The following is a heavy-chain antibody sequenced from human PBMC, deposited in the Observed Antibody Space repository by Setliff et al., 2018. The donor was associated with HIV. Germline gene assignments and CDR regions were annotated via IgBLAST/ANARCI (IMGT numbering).Heavy chain of an antibody. Sequence: PSETLSLTCTISGASINSGRYYWGWIRQPPGKGLEWIGSVSYTGSTSYNPSLRSRVTISVDTSENQFSLTLSSVTAADTAVYYCASPRSLLVWYDAFDIWGQGTMVTVSS. CDR2: VSYTGST. CDR3: ASPRSLLVWYDAFDI. V-gene: IGHV4-39*01. J-gene: IGHJ3*02. CDR1: GASINSGRYY. D-gene: IGHD3-16*01.